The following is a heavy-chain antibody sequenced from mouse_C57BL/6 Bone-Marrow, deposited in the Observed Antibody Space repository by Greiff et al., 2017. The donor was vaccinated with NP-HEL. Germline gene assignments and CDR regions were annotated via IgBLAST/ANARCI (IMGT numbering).Heavy chain of an antibody. D-gene: IGHD2-4*01. CDR2: IDPEDGET. Sequence: VQLQQSGAELVKPGASVKLSCTASGFNIKDYYMHWVKQRTEQGLEWIGRIDPEDGETKYVPKFQGKATITADTSSNTAYLQLSSLTSEDTAVYYCARSLGDYVDYYAMDYWGQGTSVTVSS. V-gene: IGHV14-2*01. CDR1: GFNIKDYY. J-gene: IGHJ4*01. CDR3: ARSLGDYVDYYAMDY.